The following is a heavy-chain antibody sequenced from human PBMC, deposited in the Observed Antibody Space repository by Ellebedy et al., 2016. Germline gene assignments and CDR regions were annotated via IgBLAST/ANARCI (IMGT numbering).Heavy chain of an antibody. J-gene: IGHJ5*02. V-gene: IGHV3-66*01. CDR1: GFTFNSYS. D-gene: IGHD4-17*01. CDR3: ARGHMTTVTTKMVDDWFDP. Sequence: GGSLRLSCAASGFTFNSYSMNWVRQAPGKGLEWVSVIYSGGSTYYADSVKGRFTISRDNSRNTLYLQMNSLRAEDTAVYYCARGHMTTVTTKMVDDWFDPWGQGTLVTVSS. CDR2: IYSGGST.